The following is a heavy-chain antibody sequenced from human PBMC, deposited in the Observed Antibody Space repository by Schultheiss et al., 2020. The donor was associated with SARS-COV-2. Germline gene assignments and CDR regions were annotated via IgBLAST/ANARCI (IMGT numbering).Heavy chain of an antibody. Sequence: SLKISCAASGFTFDDYAMHWVRQAPGKGLEWVSGISWNSGSIGYADSVKGRFTISRDNAKNSLYLQMNSLRAEDTAVYYCARAPGYCSGGSCYPYGMDVWGQGTTVTVAS. CDR3: ARAPGYCSGGSCYPYGMDV. CDR1: GFTFDDYA. CDR2: ISWNSGSI. V-gene: IGHV3-9*01. J-gene: IGHJ6*02. D-gene: IGHD2-15*01.